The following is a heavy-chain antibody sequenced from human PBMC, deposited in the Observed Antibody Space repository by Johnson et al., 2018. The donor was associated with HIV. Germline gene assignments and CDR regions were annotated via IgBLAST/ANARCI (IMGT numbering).Heavy chain of an antibody. V-gene: IGHV3-64*01. Sequence: VQLVESGGGLVKPGGSLRLSCAASGFTFSDYYMTWIRQAPGKGLQYVSAISSNGGSTYYANSVKGRFTISRDNSRNTLYLQMGRLRVEDTAVYYCAGDREQLVRYAFDIWGQGTMVTVSS. D-gene: IGHD6-6*01. CDR3: AGDREQLVRYAFDI. CDR2: ISSNGGST. J-gene: IGHJ3*02. CDR1: GFTFSDYY.